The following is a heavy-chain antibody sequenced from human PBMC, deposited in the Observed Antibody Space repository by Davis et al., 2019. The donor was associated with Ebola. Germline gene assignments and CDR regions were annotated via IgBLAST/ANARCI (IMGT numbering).Heavy chain of an antibody. V-gene: IGHV1-3*01. J-gene: IGHJ4*02. CDR2: SNPGTGNT. CDR1: GYTFPSYT. Sequence: AASVKVSCKASGYTFPSYTIHWVRQAPGQGLEWMGWSNPGTGNTKYSRNFEGRVTTTTDTSASTAYMELSSLTSEDTAIYYCARDAGGWGSYFDYWGQGTLVTVSS. D-gene: IGHD6-19*01. CDR3: ARDAGGWGSYFDY.